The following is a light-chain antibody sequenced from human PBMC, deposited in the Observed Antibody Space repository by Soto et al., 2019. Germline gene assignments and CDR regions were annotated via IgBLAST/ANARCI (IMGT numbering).Light chain of an antibody. V-gene: IGKV1-6*02. Sequence: AIQMTQSPSSLSASVGDRVTITCRASQGIGNDLAWYQQKPGKAPKLLIYAAFTLQSGVPSRFSGNGSGTDFTLTISSLQPGDLASYYCLQDFHFPLSFGGGTKVEIK. CDR3: LQDFHFPLS. CDR1: QGIGND. J-gene: IGKJ4*01. CDR2: AAF.